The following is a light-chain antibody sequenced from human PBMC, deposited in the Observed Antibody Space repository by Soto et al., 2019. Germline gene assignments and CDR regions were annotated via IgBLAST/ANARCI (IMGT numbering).Light chain of an antibody. Sequence: QSALTQPRSVSGSPGQSVTISCTGTTSDIGGYDFVSWYQQHLGKAPKLMIYDVSKRPSEVPDRFSGSKSGNTASLTISGLQAEDEADYYCCSYAGSYTFWVFGGGTQLTVL. CDR1: TSDIGGYDF. CDR2: DVS. J-gene: IGLJ3*02. V-gene: IGLV2-11*01. CDR3: CSYAGSYTFWV.